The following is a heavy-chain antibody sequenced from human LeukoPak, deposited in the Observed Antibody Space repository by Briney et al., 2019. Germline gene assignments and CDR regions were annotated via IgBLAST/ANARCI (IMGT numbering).Heavy chain of an antibody. V-gene: IGHV3-64*01. CDR1: GFTFSSYA. D-gene: IGHD5-24*01. J-gene: IGHJ4*02. CDR3: IPIRGFDY. CDR2: ISSNGGST. Sequence: GGSLGLSCAASGFTFSSYAMHWVRQAPGKGLEYVSAISSNGGSTYYANSVKGRFTISRDNSKNTLYLQMNSLRAEDTAVYYCIPIRGFDYWGQGTLVTVSS.